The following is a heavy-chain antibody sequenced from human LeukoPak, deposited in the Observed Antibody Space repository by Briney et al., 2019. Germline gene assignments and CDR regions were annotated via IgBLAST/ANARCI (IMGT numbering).Heavy chain of an antibody. CDR3: ARDGGSSWYFDY. CDR1: GFTFGIYA. V-gene: IGHV3-48*01. CDR2: IGPSGSNI. Sequence: GGSLRLSCAASGFTFGIYAMNWVRQAPGKGLEWVSYIGPSGSNIYYADSVKGRFTISRDNAKDSLYLQMNSLRAEDTAVYYCARDGGSSWYFDYWGQGTLVTVSS. J-gene: IGHJ4*02. D-gene: IGHD6-13*01.